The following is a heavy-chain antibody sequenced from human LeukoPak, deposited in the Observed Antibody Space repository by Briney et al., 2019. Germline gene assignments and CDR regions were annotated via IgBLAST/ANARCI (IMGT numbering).Heavy chain of an antibody. CDR2: ISWDGGST. J-gene: IGHJ6*04. V-gene: IGHV3-43D*03. CDR3: AKDIYSDGDYDFWSGPPGV. D-gene: IGHD3-3*01. Sequence: GGSLRLSCAASGFTFDDYAMHWVRQAPGKGLEWVSLISWDGGSTYYADSVKGRFTISRDNSKNSLYLQMNSLRAEDTALYYCAKDIYSDGDYDFWSGPPGVWGKGTTVTVSS. CDR1: GFTFDDYA.